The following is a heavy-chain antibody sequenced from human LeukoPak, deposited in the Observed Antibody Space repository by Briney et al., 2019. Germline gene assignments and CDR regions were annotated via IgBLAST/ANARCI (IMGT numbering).Heavy chain of an antibody. D-gene: IGHD4-17*01. V-gene: IGHV3-23*01. Sequence: GGSLRLSCAASGFTFSSYAMSWVRQAPGKGLEWVSAISGSGGSTYYADSVKGRFTISRDNSKNTLYLQMKSLRAEDTAVYYCAKCDDYGDYVGGGVDYWGQGTLVTVSS. CDR3: AKCDDYGDYVGGGVDY. CDR2: ISGSGGST. J-gene: IGHJ4*02. CDR1: GFTFSSYA.